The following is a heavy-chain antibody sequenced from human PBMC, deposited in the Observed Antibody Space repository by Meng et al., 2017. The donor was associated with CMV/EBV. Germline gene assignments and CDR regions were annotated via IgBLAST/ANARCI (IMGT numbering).Heavy chain of an antibody. V-gene: IGHV3-23*01. D-gene: IGHD4-11*01. Sequence: GGSLRLSCAASGFTFSSYAMSWVRQAPGKGLEWVSAISASGGSTYYADSVKDRFTISRDNSKNTLYLQMNSLRAEDTAVYYCAKGGVYSSSWGDYWGQGTLVTVSS. CDR2: ISASGGST. J-gene: IGHJ4*02. CDR3: AKGGVYSSSWGDY. CDR1: GFTFSSYA.